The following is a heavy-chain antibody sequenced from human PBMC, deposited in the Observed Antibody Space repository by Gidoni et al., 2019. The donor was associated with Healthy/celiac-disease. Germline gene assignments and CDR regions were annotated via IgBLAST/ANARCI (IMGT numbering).Heavy chain of an antibody. CDR1: GYSFTSYW. V-gene: IGHV5-51*01. J-gene: IGHJ3*02. CDR2: IYPGDSDT. CDR3: ARRGISTDYYGSGSYYRPDDAFDI. Sequence: EVQLVQSGAEVKKPGESLKISCKGSGYSFTSYWIGWVRQMPGKGLEWMGIIYPGDSDTRYSPSFQGQVTISADKSISTAYLQWSSLKASDTAMYYCARRGISTDYYGSGSYYRPDDAFDIWGQGTMVTVSS. D-gene: IGHD3-10*01.